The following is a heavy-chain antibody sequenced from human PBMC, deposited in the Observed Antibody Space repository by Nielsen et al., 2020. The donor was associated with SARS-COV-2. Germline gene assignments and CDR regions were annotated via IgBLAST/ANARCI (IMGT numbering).Heavy chain of an antibody. CDR2: IYYSGST. CDR3: ARHRRNYDFWSGYPNWFDP. V-gene: IGHV4-39*01. Sequence: VRQMPGKGLEWIGSIYYSGSTYYNPSLKSRVTISVDTSKNQFSLKLSSVTAADTAVYYCARHRRNYDFWSGYPNWFDPWGQGTLVTVSS. D-gene: IGHD3-3*01. J-gene: IGHJ5*02.